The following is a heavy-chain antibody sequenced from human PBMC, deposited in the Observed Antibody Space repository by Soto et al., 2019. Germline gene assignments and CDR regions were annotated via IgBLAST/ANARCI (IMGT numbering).Heavy chain of an antibody. CDR2: MNPNSGNT. CDR1: GYTFTSYD. Sequence: ASVKVSCKASGYTFTSYDINWVRQATGQGLEWMGWMNPNSGNTGYAQKFQGRVTMTRNTSISTAYMELSSLRSEDTAVYYCARDCSSTSCYQGLYYYYYMDVWGKGTTVTVSS. CDR3: ARDCSSTSCYQGLYYYYYMDV. D-gene: IGHD2-2*01. J-gene: IGHJ6*03. V-gene: IGHV1-8*01.